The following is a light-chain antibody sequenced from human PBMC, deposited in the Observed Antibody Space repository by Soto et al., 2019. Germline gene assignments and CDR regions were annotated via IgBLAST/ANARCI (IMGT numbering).Light chain of an antibody. CDR3: SSFTSSSTWV. Sequence: QTALTQPPSVYGSPGQSVTISCTGTSSDVGSYNRVSWYQQPPGTAPKLMISEVTNRPSGVPDRFSGSKSGNTASLTISGLQAEDEADYYCSSFTSSSTWVFGGGTKLTVL. CDR1: SSDVGSYNR. CDR2: EVT. V-gene: IGLV2-18*02. J-gene: IGLJ3*02.